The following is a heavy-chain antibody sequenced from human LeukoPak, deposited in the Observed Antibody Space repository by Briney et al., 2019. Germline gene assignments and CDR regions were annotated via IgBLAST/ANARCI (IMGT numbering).Heavy chain of an antibody. CDR1: GGSISSGSYY. D-gene: IGHD6-19*01. Sequence: PSQTLSLTCTVSGGSISSGSYYWSWIRQPAGKGLEWIGEINHSGSTNYNPSLKSRVTISVDTSKNQFSLKLSSVTAADTAVYYCARGTRKQWLVPTFDYWGQGTLVTVSS. V-gene: IGHV4-61*09. CDR3: ARGTRKQWLVPTFDY. J-gene: IGHJ4*02. CDR2: INHSGST.